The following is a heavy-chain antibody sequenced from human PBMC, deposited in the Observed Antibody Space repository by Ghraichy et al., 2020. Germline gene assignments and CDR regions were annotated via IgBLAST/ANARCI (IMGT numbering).Heavy chain of an antibody. CDR2: IYYRGNT. Sequence: SETLSLTCTVSGASISGYYWDWIRQPPGKGLEWIGSIYYRGNTYFNQSLKSRVTISVDTSKNQFSLKLSSVTAADTAVYYCARRARTHFDYWGQGTLVTVSS. J-gene: IGHJ4*02. CDR3: ARRARTHFDY. CDR1: GASISGYY. V-gene: IGHV4-39*01. D-gene: IGHD1-14*01.